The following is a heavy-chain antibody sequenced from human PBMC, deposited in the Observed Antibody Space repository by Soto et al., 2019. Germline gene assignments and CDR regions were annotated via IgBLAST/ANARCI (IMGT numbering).Heavy chain of an antibody. J-gene: IGHJ4*02. CDR1: GEPMTGGYY. V-gene: IGHV4-38-2*01. D-gene: IGHD2-8*01. CDR3: ARGWYYFDF. CDR2: IYYGGAT. Sequence: KTSETLSLTCDVSGEPMTGGYYWGWIRHSPGKGLEWIGSIYYGGATCYNPSLRSRLTISIDASKNQFSLRLTSVTAADTALYYCARGWYYFDFWGQGTLVTVSS.